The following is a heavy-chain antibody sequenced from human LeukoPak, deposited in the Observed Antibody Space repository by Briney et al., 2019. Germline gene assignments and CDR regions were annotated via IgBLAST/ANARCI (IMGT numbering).Heavy chain of an antibody. Sequence: GGSLRLSCAASGFTFSSYSMNWVRQAPGKGLEWVSYISSSSSTTYYADSVKGRFTISRDNAKNSVFLQMNILRDEDTAVYYCARDYSDYGEYFDYWGQGTLVTVSS. D-gene: IGHD4-11*01. J-gene: IGHJ4*02. V-gene: IGHV3-48*02. CDR3: ARDYSDYGEYFDY. CDR2: ISSSSSTT. CDR1: GFTFSSYS.